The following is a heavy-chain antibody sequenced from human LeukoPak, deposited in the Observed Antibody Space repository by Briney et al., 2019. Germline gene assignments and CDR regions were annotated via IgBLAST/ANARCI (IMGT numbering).Heavy chain of an antibody. CDR1: GFDFSSNW. J-gene: IGHJ4*02. CDR3: AKDHYWSIDY. CDR2: IKGDGIST. Sequence: GVSLRLSCAASGFDFSSNWMHWVRHAPGQGLVWVSRIKGDGISTNYADSVKGRFTISRDIAKNTLYLQVNSLRAEDTGVYYCAKDHYWSIDYWGRGTLVTVSS. V-gene: IGHV3-74*01. D-gene: IGHD3-3*01.